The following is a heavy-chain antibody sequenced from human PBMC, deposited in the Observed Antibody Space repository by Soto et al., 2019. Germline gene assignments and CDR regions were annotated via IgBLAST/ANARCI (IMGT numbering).Heavy chain of an antibody. CDR1: GYTFTSYG. V-gene: IGHV1-18*01. D-gene: IGHD3-22*01. J-gene: IGHJ4*02. CDR3: ARDPPYYYDSSGYYGDDY. CDR2: ISAYNGNT. Sequence: QVKLVQSGAEVKKPGASVKVSCKASGYTFTSYGISWVRQAPGQGLEWMGWISAYNGNTNYAQKLQGRVTMTTDTSTSTAYMELRSLRSDDTAVYYCARDPPYYYDSSGYYGDDYWGQGTLVTVSS.